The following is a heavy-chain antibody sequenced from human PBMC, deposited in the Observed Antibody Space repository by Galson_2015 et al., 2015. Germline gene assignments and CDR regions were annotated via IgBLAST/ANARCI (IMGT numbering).Heavy chain of an antibody. V-gene: IGHV4-59*01. CDR3: ARVVQGGLRTRYYYYGMDV. Sequence: LSLTCTVSGGSISSYYWSWIRQPPGKGLEWIGYIYYSGSTNYNPSLKSRVTISVDTSKNQFSLKLSSVTATDTAVYYCARVVQGGLRTRYYYYGMDVWGQGTTVTVSS. CDR1: GGSISSYY. CDR2: IYYSGST. J-gene: IGHJ6*02. D-gene: IGHD1-14*01.